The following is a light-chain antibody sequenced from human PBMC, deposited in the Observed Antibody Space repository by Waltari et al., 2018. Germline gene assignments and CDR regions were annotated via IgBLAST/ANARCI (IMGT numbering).Light chain of an antibody. CDR3: GTWDSSVPVGDFV. CDR2: DNN. J-gene: IGLJ1*01. V-gene: IGLV1-51*01. CDR1: SPNIGNQL. Sequence: QSVLTQPPSVSAAPGQKVTISGSGRSPNIGNQLLSWYQQVPGTAPKLLIYDNNKRPSEIPDRFSGSKSGTSATLGITGLQTGDEADYYCGTWDSSVPVGDFVFGTGTRVTVL.